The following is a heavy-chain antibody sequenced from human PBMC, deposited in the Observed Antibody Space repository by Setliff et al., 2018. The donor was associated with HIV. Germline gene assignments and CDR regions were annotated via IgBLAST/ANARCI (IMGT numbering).Heavy chain of an antibody. V-gene: IGHV4-39*01. J-gene: IGHJ5*01. Sequence: SETLSLTCSVSGDSISSSPNCWGWIRQPPGKGLEWIGRIFYSGDTYYNPSLKSRLTISLDTSKNQFSLRLNSVTSADTAVYYCARRLLNTLPGVRGWFDPWGQGILVTVSS. D-gene: IGHD3-10*01. CDR3: ARRLLNTLPGVRGWFDP. CDR1: GDSISSSPNC. CDR2: IFYSGDT.